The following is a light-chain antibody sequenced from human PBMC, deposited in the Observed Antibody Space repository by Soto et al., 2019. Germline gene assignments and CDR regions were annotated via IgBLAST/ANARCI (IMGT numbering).Light chain of an antibody. CDR2: LKSDGSH. Sequence: QLVLTQSPSASASLGASVKLTCTLSSGHSSYAIAWHQQQPEKGPRYLMKLKSDGSHSKGDGIPDRFSGSSSGAERYLTISSLQSEDEADYYCQTWGTGIEGVFGGGTKVTVL. CDR1: SGHSSYA. V-gene: IGLV4-69*01. J-gene: IGLJ3*02. CDR3: QTWGTGIEGV.